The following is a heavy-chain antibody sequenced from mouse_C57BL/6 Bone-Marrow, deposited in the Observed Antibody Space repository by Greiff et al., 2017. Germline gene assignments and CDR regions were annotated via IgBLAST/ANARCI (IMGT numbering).Heavy chain of an antibody. CDR2: IYPRSGTT. J-gene: IGHJ3*01. V-gene: IGHV1-81*01. CDR3: AGTGTVCAY. Sequence: VKLVESGAELARPGASVKLSCKASGYTFTSYGISWVKQRTGQGLEWIGEIYPRSGTTYYNEKFKGKSTLTADKSAITAYMELRSLTSEDCAVYFCAGTGTVCAYWGQGTLVTVSA. CDR1: GYTFTSYG. D-gene: IGHD4-1*01.